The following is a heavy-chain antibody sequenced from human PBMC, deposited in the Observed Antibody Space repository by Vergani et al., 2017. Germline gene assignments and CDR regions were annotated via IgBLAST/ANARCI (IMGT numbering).Heavy chain of an antibody. D-gene: IGHD2-21*01. J-gene: IGHJ5*02. Sequence: QVHLQESGPGVVKPSDTLSLTCTVSVGSMSDFYWTWIWQPAGRGLEWIGRIYPNGNGNYNESLRSRLTMSIDTSRSQFSLSLSSVTAADTAVYYCARGNCGVNCPKYNWLAPWGRGILVTVSS. CDR2: IYPNGNG. CDR1: VGSMSDFY. V-gene: IGHV4-4*07. CDR3: ARGNCGVNCPKYNWLAP.